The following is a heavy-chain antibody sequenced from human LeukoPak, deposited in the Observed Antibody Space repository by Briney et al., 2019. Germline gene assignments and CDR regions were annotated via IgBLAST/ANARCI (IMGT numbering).Heavy chain of an antibody. Sequence: GGSLRLSCAASGFTFSNAWMSWVRQAPGKGLEWVAVISYDGSNKYYADSVKGRFTISRDNSKNTLYLQMNSLRAEDTAVYYCARAVDHRQGYYGMDVWGQGTTVTVSS. D-gene: IGHD5-12*01. CDR2: ISYDGSNK. CDR3: ARAVDHRQGYYGMDV. J-gene: IGHJ6*02. CDR1: GFTFSNAW. V-gene: IGHV3-30-3*01.